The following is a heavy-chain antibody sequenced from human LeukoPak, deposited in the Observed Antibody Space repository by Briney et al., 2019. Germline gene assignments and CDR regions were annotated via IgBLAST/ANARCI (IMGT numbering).Heavy chain of an antibody. D-gene: IGHD2-2*01. V-gene: IGHV1-18*01. Sequence: ASVKVSCKTSGYSFTSYGVTWVRQAPGQGLEWMGWISGYNGNTKYAQRFQGRVKLTTDTSTTTAYMELWSLRSDDTAVYYCARGLGVPAEPYYYYMDVWGKGTTVTISS. J-gene: IGHJ6*03. CDR1: GYSFTSYG. CDR3: ARGLGVPAEPYYYYMDV. CDR2: ISGYNGNT.